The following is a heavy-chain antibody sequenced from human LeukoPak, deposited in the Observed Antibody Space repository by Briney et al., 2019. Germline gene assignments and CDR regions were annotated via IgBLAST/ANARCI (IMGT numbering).Heavy chain of an antibody. CDR2: ISSSSSTI. V-gene: IGHV3-48*04. D-gene: IGHD2-2*01. CDR3: ARGGGQLLDY. Sequence: PGGSLRLSCAASGFTFSSYSMNWVRQAPGKGLEWVSYISSSSSTIYYADSVKGRFTISRDNAKNSLYLQMNSLRAEDTAVYYCARGGGQLLDYWGQGTLVTVSS. J-gene: IGHJ4*02. CDR1: GFTFSSYS.